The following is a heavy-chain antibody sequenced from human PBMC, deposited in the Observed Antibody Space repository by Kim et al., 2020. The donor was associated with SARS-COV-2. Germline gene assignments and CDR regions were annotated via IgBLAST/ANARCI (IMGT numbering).Heavy chain of an antibody. J-gene: IGHJ6*02. CDR3: AKEKGRGSFYYCFDV. Sequence: GGSLRLSCAASGFTFGDYAMHWVRQAPGKGLEWVSGIIWNSGSIDYADSVKGRFTISRDNAKNSLYLQMNSLRAEDTAVYYCAKEKGRGSFYYCFDVWGQGTTVTVSS. D-gene: IGHD1-26*01. CDR2: IIWNSGSI. V-gene: IGHV3-9*01. CDR1: GFTFGDYA.